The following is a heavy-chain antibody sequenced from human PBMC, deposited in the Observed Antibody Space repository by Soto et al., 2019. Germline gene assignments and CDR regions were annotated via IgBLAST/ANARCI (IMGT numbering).Heavy chain of an antibody. CDR3: AREMRMILVVITRSTSAFDI. CDR2: IKQDGSEK. D-gene: IGHD3-22*01. V-gene: IGHV3-7*01. J-gene: IGHJ3*02. Sequence: EVQLVESGGGLVQPGGSLRLSCAASGFTFSSYWMSWVRQAPGKGLEWVANIKQDGSEKYYVDSVKGRFTISRDNAKNSLYLQMNSLRAEDTAVYYCAREMRMILVVITRSTSAFDIWGQGTMVTVSS. CDR1: GFTFSSYW.